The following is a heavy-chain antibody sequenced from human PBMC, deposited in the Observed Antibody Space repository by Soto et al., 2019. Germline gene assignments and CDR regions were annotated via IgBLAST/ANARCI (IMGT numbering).Heavy chain of an antibody. Sequence: EVQLLESGGGLVQPGGSLRLSCAASGFAFTTYAMTWVRQAPGKGLEWVSCISGGGDSTYYADSVKGRFTISRDNSKNTLSLRMNSLRAEDTAIYYCARGSAFRFLGGGDFWGQGTLVTVSS. D-gene: IGHD3-3*01. V-gene: IGHV3-23*01. CDR3: ARGSAFRFLGGGDF. CDR1: GFAFTTYA. CDR2: ISGGGDST. J-gene: IGHJ4*02.